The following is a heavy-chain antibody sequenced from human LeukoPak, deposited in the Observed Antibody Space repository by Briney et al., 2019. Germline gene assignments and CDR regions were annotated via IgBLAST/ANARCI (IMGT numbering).Heavy chain of an antibody. J-gene: IGHJ4*02. Sequence: GGSLRLSCTASGFIFSNFAINWVRQAPGKGLEWVSAISNSGKYTLYADSVKGRFTISRDNSKNTVYLQMNSLRAEDTALYYCARWTWNYDYWGQGTLVTVSS. CDR1: GFIFSNFA. CDR2: ISNSGKYT. CDR3: ARWTWNYDY. V-gene: IGHV3-23*01. D-gene: IGHD1-1*01.